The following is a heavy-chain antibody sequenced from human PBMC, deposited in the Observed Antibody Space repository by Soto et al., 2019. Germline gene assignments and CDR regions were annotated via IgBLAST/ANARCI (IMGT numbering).Heavy chain of an antibody. Sequence: QVQLVESGGGVVQPGRSLRLSCAASGFTFSNFGMHWVRQAPAKGLEWVAAISSDGSDKYYSKGRFTISRDNSKNTLFLQMNSLRVEDTAVYYCAKGSDVARQELDYWGQGTLVTVSS. D-gene: IGHD2-15*01. V-gene: IGHV3-30*18. J-gene: IGHJ4*02. CDR3: AKGSDVARQELDY. CDR2: ISSDGSDK. CDR1: GFTFSNFG.